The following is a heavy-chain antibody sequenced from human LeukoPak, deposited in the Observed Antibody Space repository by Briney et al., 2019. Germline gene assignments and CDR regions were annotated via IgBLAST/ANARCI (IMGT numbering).Heavy chain of an antibody. CDR3: AKDAAYCINGVCGWFDP. J-gene: IGHJ5*02. V-gene: IGHV3-53*01. D-gene: IGHD2-8*01. Sequence: GGSLRLSCAASGFTVSSNSMTWVRQAPGKGLEWVSVIYSGGSTYYADSVKGRFVISRDNSKSTLYLQMNSLRAEDTAIYYCAKDAAYCINGVCGWFDPWGQGTLVTVSS. CDR1: GFTVSSNS. CDR2: IYSGGST.